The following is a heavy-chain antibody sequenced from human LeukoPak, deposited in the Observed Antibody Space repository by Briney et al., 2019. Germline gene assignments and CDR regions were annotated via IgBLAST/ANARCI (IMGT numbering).Heavy chain of an antibody. D-gene: IGHD5-18*01. CDR2: VNDRGTGT. V-gene: IGHV3-23*01. J-gene: IGHJ6*03. Sequence: GGSLRLSCAVSGFTFSSYAMTWVRQAPGKGLEWVSTVNDRGTGTYYADSVKGRFTISRDNSKNTLSLQMISLRAEDTALYYCAKGLKTAVGPYMGYHYYMDVWGKGTTVTVSS. CDR3: AKGLKTAVGPYMGYHYYMDV. CDR1: GFTFSSYA.